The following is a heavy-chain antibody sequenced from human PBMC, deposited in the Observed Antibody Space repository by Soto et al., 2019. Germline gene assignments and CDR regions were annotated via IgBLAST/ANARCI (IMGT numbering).Heavy chain of an antibody. CDR3: ARDVGNILTAYYPDY. J-gene: IGHJ4*02. CDR2: INAGNGNT. D-gene: IGHD3-9*01. V-gene: IGHV1-3*01. Sequence: ASVKVSCKASGYTFTSYAMHWVRQAPGQRLEWMGWINAGNGNTKYSQKFQGRVTITRDTSASTAYMELSSLRSEDTAVYYCARDVGNILTAYYPDYWGQGTLVTVSS. CDR1: GYTFTSYA.